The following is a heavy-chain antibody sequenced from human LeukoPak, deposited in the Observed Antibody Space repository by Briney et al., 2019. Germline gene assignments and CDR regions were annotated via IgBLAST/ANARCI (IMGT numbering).Heavy chain of an antibody. J-gene: IGHJ4*02. CDR1: GYSISSNYY. D-gene: IGHD5-12*01. CDR3: ARGPPYGGNAFFEF. Sequence: PSETPSLTCTVSGYSISSNYYWGWIRQPPGKGLEWIASIYHSGSTYYNPSLKSRVTISLDTSKNQFSVKLSSVTAADTAVYYCARGPPYGGNAFFEFWGQGTLVTVSS. CDR2: IYHSGST. V-gene: IGHV4-38-2*02.